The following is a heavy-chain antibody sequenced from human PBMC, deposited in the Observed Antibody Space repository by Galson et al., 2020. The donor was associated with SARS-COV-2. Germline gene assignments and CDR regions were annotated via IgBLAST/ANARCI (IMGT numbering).Heavy chain of an antibody. V-gene: IGHV4-39*01. J-gene: IGHJ5*02. Sequence: SQTLSLTCTVSGGSISSSSYYWGWIRQPPGKGLEWIGSIYYSGNTYYNPSLKSRVTISVDTSKNQFSLKLSSVTAADTAVYHCARHDKPIIGWFDPWGQGTLVIVSS. D-gene: IGHD3-3*01. CDR3: ARHDKPIIGWFDP. CDR1: GGSISSSSYY. CDR2: IYYSGNT.